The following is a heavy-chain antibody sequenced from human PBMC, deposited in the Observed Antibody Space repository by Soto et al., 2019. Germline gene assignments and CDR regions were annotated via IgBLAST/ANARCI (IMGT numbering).Heavy chain of an antibody. D-gene: IGHD6-19*01. CDR2: INAGNGNT. CDR3: ARDRGGWTDY. Sequence: QVQLVQSGAEVKKPGASVKVSCKAYGYTFTSYAMHWVRQPPGKRLEWIGWINAGNGNTKYSQKFQGRVTITRDTPASTAYMELSRLRSQDTTMYYCARDRGGWTDYWGQGTLVTVSS. J-gene: IGHJ4*02. V-gene: IGHV1-3*01. CDR1: GYTFTSYA.